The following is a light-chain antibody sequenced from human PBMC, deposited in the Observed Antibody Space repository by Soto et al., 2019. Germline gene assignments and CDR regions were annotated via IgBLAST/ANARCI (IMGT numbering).Light chain of an antibody. J-gene: IGKJ2*01. CDR1: QGIDHW. CDR3: QQYYTYPYT. Sequence: DIQMTQSPSALSASVGDRVTITCRASQGIDHWLAWYQQKPGKAQKVLVYKASILEGGVPSRFSGSESGTEFTLPISSLQPEDFANYYCQQYYTYPYTFGQGTKL. V-gene: IGKV1-5*03. CDR2: KAS.